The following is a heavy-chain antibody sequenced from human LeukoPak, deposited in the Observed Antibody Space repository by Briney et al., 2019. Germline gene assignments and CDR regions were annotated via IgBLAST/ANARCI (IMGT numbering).Heavy chain of an antibody. Sequence: SETLSLTCAVYGGSFSGYYWSWIRQPPGKGLEWIGEINHSGSTNYNPSLKSRVTISVDTSENQFSLKLSSVTAADTAVYYCARSRTPTDFDYWGQGTLVTVSS. CDR1: GGSFSGYY. CDR2: INHSGST. J-gene: IGHJ4*02. CDR3: ARSRTPTDFDY. V-gene: IGHV4-34*01.